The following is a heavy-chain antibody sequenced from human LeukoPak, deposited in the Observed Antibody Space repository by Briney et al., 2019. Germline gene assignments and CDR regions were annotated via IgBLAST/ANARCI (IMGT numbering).Heavy chain of an antibody. D-gene: IGHD2-2*01. V-gene: IGHV1-2*02. CDR3: ARGSRCSSTSGFWWDHAGYYYGMDV. J-gene: IGHJ6*02. CDR2: INPNSGGT. Sequence: ASVKVSCKASGYTFTGYYMHWVRQAPGQGLEWMGWINPNSGGTNYAQKFQGRVTMTRDTSISTAYMELSRLRSDDTAVYYCARGSRCSSTSGFWWDHAGYYYGMDVWGQGTTVTVSS. CDR1: GYTFTGYY.